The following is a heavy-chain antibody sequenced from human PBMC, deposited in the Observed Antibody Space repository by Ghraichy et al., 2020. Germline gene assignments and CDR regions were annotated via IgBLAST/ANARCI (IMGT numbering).Heavy chain of an antibody. D-gene: IGHD2-2*02. V-gene: IGHV3-72*01. J-gene: IGHJ6*02. CDR2: SRNKANGYTT. Sequence: GGSLRLSCAASGFTFSDQYMDWVRQAPGKGLEWVGRSRNKANGYTTEYAASVKGRFTISRDDSKNSLYLQMNSLKTEDTAVYYCASASCSGTSCYSGSHYYGMDVWGQGTTVTVSS. CDR1: GFTFSDQY. CDR3: ASASCSGTSCYSGSHYYGMDV.